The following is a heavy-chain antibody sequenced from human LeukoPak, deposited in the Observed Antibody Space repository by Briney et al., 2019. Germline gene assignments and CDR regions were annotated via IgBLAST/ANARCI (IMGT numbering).Heavy chain of an antibody. J-gene: IGHJ4*02. D-gene: IGHD3-10*01. V-gene: IGHV3-23*01. CDR3: ARIGLGVSFGSGFDY. CDR2: ISGSGGST. Sequence: GGSLRLSRAASGFTFSTYGMTWVRQAPGKGLEWVSSISGSGGSTYYADSVKGRFTISRDDSKNTLFLQMNSLRVEDTAMYHCARIGLGVSFGSGFDYWGQGTLVTVTS. CDR1: GFTFSTYG.